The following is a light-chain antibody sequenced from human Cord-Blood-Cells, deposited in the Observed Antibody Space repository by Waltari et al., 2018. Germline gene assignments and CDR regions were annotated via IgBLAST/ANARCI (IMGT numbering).Light chain of an antibody. Sequence: EIVLPQSPATLSLSPGERATLSCSASQSVSSYLAWYQQKPGQAPRLLIYDASNRATGIPARFSGSVSGTDVTLTISSLEPEDLAVYYGQQRSNWPWTFGQGTKVEIK. V-gene: IGKV3-11*01. CDR3: QQRSNWPWT. J-gene: IGKJ1*01. CDR2: DAS. CDR1: QSVSSY.